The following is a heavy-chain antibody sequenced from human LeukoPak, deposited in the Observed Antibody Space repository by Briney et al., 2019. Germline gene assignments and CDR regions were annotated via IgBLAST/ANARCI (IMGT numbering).Heavy chain of an antibody. D-gene: IGHD3-22*01. CDR3: AKDYHYYDSSGYYPVAFDI. J-gene: IGHJ3*02. CDR1: GFTVSSNY. V-gene: IGHV3-23*01. Sequence: GGSLTLTCAASGFTVSSNYMSWVRHPPGKGLEWVSAISGSGGSTYYAASLKGRFTISRDNSKNPLYLQMNSLTAADTAVYYCAKDYHYYDSSGYYPVAFDIWGQGTMVTVSS. CDR2: ISGSGGST.